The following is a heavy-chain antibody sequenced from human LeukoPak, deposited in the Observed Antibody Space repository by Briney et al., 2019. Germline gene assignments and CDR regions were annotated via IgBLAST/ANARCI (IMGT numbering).Heavy chain of an antibody. V-gene: IGHV1-18*01. CDR3: ARDSHIAEVAYYFDY. J-gene: IGHJ4*02. Sequence: ASVKVSCKASGYTFSAYGISWVRQAPGQGLEWMGYISVYSGNTNHAQKLQGRVTVTTDTSTSTAYMELRSLRSDDTAVYYCARDSHIAEVAYYFDYWGQGTLVSVSS. D-gene: IGHD2-21*01. CDR1: GYTFSAYG. CDR2: ISVYSGNT.